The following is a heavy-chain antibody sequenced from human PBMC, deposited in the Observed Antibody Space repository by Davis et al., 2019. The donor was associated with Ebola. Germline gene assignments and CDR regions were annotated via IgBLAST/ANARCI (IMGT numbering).Heavy chain of an antibody. CDR2: ISGSGGST. D-gene: IGHD3-22*01. CDR1: GFTFSSYA. Sequence: PGGSLRLSCAASGFTFSSYAMSWVRQAPGKGLDWVSAISGSGGSTYYADSVKGRFTISRDNSKNTLYLQMNSLRAEDTAVYYCAKDAMIVVVITTSFDYWGQGTLVTVSS. V-gene: IGHV3-23*01. CDR3: AKDAMIVVVITTSFDY. J-gene: IGHJ4*02.